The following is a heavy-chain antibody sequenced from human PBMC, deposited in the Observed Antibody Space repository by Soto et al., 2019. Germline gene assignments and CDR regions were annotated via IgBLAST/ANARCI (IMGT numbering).Heavy chain of an antibody. CDR3: ARTMSSTGTFEY. Sequence: SGPTLVNPTQTLTLTCTLSGFSLVTGGGRVSWIRQPPGQALEWLARIDGNDGKYYTPSLKTRLTISKDNSKNQVVLTMTNMDPVDTATYYCARTMSSTGTFEYWGQGALVTVSS. CDR2: IDGNDGK. J-gene: IGHJ4*02. D-gene: IGHD1-1*01. V-gene: IGHV2-70*04. CDR1: GFSLVTGGGR.